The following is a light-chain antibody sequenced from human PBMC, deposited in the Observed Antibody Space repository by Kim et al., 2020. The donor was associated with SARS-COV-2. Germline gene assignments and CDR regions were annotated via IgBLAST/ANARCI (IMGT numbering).Light chain of an antibody. CDR1: SSNIGAGYD. J-gene: IGLJ2*01. CDR3: QSYDSSLSGSV. CDR2: GNS. Sequence: RVTISCTGSSSNIGAGYDVHWYQQLPGTAPKLLIYGNSNRPSGVPDRFSDSKSGTSASLAITGLQAEDEADYYCQSYDSSLSGSVFGGGTQLTVL. V-gene: IGLV1-40*01.